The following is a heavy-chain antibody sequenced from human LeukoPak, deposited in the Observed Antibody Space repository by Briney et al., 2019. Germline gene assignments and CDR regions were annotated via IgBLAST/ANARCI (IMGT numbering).Heavy chain of an antibody. D-gene: IGHD1-26*01. CDR2: IYYSGST. Sequence: PSQTLSLTCTVSGGSISSGDYYWSWIRQPPGKGLEWIGYIYYSGSTYYNPSLKGRVTISVDTSKNQFSLKLSSVTAADTAVYYCARAYALGAYGMDVWGQGTTVTVSS. CDR3: ARAYALGAYGMDV. V-gene: IGHV4-30-4*01. CDR1: GGSISSGDYY. J-gene: IGHJ6*02.